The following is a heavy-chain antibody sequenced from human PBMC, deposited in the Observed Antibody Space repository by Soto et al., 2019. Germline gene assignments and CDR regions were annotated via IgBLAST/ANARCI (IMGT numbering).Heavy chain of an antibody. D-gene: IGHD3-3*01. CDR3: ARDYNIGLKIFGVVVY. V-gene: IGHV3-30-3*01. CDR2: MSYDGSNK. CDR1: GFTCSSYG. Sequence: GSLRLSCAASGFTCSSYGIHWVRQAPGKWLEWVGVMSYDGSNKYYADSGKGRFTISSDNSKNTLYLQMNSLRAEDTAVYYCARDYNIGLKIFGVVVYWGQGTLVTVSS. J-gene: IGHJ4*02.